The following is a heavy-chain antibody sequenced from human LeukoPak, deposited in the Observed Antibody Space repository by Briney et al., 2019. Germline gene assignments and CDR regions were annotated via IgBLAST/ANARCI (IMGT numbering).Heavy chain of an antibody. J-gene: IGHJ6*03. CDR1: GGTFSSYA. Sequence: SVKVSCKASGGTFSSYAISWVRQAPGQGLEWMGGIIPIFGTAKYAQNFQGRVTITADESTSTAYMELSSLRSEDTAVYYCARGGRFGYYYYMDVWGKGTTVTVSS. V-gene: IGHV1-69*01. D-gene: IGHD3-16*01. CDR3: ARGGRFGYYYYMDV. CDR2: IIPIFGTA.